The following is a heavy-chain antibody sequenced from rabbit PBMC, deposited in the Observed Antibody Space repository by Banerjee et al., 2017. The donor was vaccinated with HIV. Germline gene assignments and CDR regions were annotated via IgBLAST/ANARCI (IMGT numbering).Heavy chain of an antibody. J-gene: IGHJ6*01. CDR2: IGAGSSGST. V-gene: IGHV1S45*01. CDR1: GFSFSSGYY. CDR3: ARGTDSSGWGGDL. Sequence: QEQLVESGGGLVQPEGSLTLACTASGFSFSSGYYMCWVRQAPGKGLELIACIGAGSSGSTYYASWAKGRFTISKTSSTTVTLQMTSLTAADTATYFCARGTDSSGWGGDLWGPGTLVTVS. D-gene: IGHD4-1*01.